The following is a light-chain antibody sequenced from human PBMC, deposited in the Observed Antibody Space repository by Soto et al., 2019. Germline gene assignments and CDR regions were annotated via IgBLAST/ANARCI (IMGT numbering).Light chain of an antibody. J-gene: IGLJ2*01. CDR3: QSYDTSLSGSV. V-gene: IGLV1-40*01. CDR1: SSNIGAGYD. CDR2: GNS. Sequence: QSVLTQPPSVSGAPGQRVTISCTGSSSNIGAGYDVHWYQQLPGTAPKVFIYGNSNRPSGVPDRFSGSKSGTSASLAITGLQAEDEAYYYCQSYDTSLSGSVFGGGTKLTVL.